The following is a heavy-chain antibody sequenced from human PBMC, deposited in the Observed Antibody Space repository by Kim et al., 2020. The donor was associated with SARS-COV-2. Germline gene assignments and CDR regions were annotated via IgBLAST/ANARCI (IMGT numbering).Heavy chain of an antibody. J-gene: IGHJ5*02. V-gene: IGHV1-2*02. CDR1: GYTFTGYY. CDR2: INPNSGGT. Sequence: ASVKVSCKASGYTFTGYYMHWVRQAPGQGLEWMGWINPNSGGTNYAQKFQGRVTMTRDTSISTAYMELSRLRSDDTAVYYCARGLVVVPAAPFWCWFDPWGQGTLVTVSS. D-gene: IGHD2-2*01. CDR3: ARGLVVVPAAPFWCWFDP.